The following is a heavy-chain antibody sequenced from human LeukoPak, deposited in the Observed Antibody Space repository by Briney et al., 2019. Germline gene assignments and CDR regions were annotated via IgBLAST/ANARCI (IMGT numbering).Heavy chain of an antibody. CDR1: GYTFTGYY. CDR2: INPNSGGT. Sequence: GASVKVSCKASGYTFTGYYMHWVRQAPGQGLEWMGWINPNSGGTNYAQKSQGRVTMTRDTSISTAYMELSRLRSDDTAVYYCASLDIVATIAGGYFDYWGQGTLVTVSS. J-gene: IGHJ4*02. V-gene: IGHV1-2*02. D-gene: IGHD5-12*01. CDR3: ASLDIVATIAGGYFDY.